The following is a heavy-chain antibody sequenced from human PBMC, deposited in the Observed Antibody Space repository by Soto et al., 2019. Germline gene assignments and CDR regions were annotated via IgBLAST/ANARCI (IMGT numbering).Heavy chain of an antibody. CDR3: ARDRSEDIVVVVAMNWFDP. J-gene: IGHJ5*02. Sequence: LRLSCAASVFTFSIYWMHCVRQAPGKGLVWVSRINSDGSSTSYADSVKGRFTISRDNAKNTLYLQMNSLRAEDTAVYYCARDRSEDIVVVVAMNWFDPWGQGTLVTVSS. D-gene: IGHD2-15*01. CDR1: VFTFSIYW. CDR2: INSDGSST. V-gene: IGHV3-74*01.